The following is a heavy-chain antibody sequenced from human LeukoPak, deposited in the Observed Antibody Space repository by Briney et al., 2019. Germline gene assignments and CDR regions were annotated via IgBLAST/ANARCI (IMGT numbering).Heavy chain of an antibody. V-gene: IGHV4-34*01. CDR2: INHSGST. Sequence: SETLSLTCTVSGGSISSYYWSWIRQPPGKGLEWIGEINHSGSTNYNPSLKSRVTISVDTSKNQFSLKLSSVTAADTAVYYCARAVRDVDGHSFDYWGQGTLVTVSS. J-gene: IGHJ4*02. CDR1: GGSISSYY. D-gene: IGHD5-24*01. CDR3: ARAVRDVDGHSFDY.